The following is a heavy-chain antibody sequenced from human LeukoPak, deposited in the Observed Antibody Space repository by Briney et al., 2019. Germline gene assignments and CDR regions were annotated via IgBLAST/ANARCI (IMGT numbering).Heavy chain of an antibody. CDR1: GFSVSSNY. V-gene: IGHV3-7*01. D-gene: IGHD5-12*01. CDR3: AQGGATISDY. J-gene: IGHJ4*02. CDR2: IKEDGSEK. Sequence: GGSLRLSCAASGFSVSSNYMSWVRQAPGKGLEWVANIKEDGSEKYYADSVKGRFTISRDNAKNSLYLQMNTLRVEDTAVYYRAQGGATISDYWGQGTLVTVSS.